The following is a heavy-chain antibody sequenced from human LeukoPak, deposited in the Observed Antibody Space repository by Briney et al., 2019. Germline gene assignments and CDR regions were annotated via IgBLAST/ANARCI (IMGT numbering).Heavy chain of an antibody. Sequence: SETLSLTCTVSGGSISSGDYYWSWLRQPPGKGLEWIGYIYYSGSTYYNPSLKSRVTISVDTSKNQFSLKLSSVTAADTVVYYCARVADYGDYSFDYWGQGTLVTVSS. J-gene: IGHJ4*02. D-gene: IGHD4-17*01. V-gene: IGHV4-30-4*01. CDR1: GGSISSGDYY. CDR3: ARVADYGDYSFDY. CDR2: IYYSGST.